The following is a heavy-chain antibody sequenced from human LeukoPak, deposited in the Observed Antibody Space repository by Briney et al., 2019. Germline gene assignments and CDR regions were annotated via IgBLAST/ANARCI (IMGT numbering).Heavy chain of an antibody. J-gene: IGHJ6*03. Sequence: GESLKISCKGSGYSFTSYWIGWVRQMPGKGLEWMGISCPGDSDTRYSPSFQGQVTISADKSISTAYLQWSSLKASDTAMYYCARHYSSSLLYPYYYYYMDVWGKGTTVTASS. CDR3: ARHYSSSLLYPYYYYYMDV. V-gene: IGHV5-51*01. CDR1: GYSFTSYW. CDR2: SCPGDSDT. D-gene: IGHD6-6*01.